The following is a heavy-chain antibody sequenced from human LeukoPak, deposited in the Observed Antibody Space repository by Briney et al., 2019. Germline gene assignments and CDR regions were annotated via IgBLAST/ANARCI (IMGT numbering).Heavy chain of an antibody. Sequence: GGSLRLSCAASGFTFSSYWMHWVRQAPGNGLVWVSHISGDGSRTSYADSVKGRFTISRDNAKNTLYLQMNSLRDEDTAVYYCARDRGYCIDCWGQGTLVTVPS. D-gene: IGHD2-15*01. J-gene: IGHJ4*02. CDR3: ARDRGYCIDC. CDR2: ISGDGSRT. V-gene: IGHV3-74*01. CDR1: GFTFSSYW.